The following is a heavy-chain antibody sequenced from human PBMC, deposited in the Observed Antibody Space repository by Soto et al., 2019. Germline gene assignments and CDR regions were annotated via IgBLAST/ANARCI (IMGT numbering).Heavy chain of an antibody. V-gene: IGHV3-21*01. J-gene: IGHJ5*02. Sequence: GGSLRLSCAASGFTFRSFTTNWVRQAPGKGLEWVSTISSNSAYIYYTDALRGRFTISRDNAKNSLHLQMNSLRAEDTAVYYCTRDASRDSSARGWFDPWGPGTLVTDSS. D-gene: IGHD6-13*01. CDR2: ISSNSAYI. CDR1: GFTFRSFT. CDR3: TRDASRDSSARGWFDP.